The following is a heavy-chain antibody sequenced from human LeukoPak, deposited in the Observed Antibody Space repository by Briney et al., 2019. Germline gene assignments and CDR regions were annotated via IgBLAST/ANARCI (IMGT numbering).Heavy chain of an antibody. CDR2: IYYSGST. J-gene: IGHJ6*02. V-gene: IGHV4-59*01. D-gene: IGHD5-12*01. CDR3: ARGTYSGYDHGYYYYGMDV. CDR1: GGSISSYY. Sequence: SETLSLTCTVSGGSISSYYWSWIRQPPGKGLEWIGYIYYSGSTNYNPSLKSRVTISVDTSKNQFSLKLSSVTAADTAVYYCARGTYSGYDHGYYYYGMDVWGQGTTVTVSS.